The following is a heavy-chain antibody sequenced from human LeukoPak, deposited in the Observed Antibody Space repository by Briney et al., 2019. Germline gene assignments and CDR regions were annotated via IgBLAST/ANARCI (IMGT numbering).Heavy chain of an antibody. CDR2: IYYSGST. Sequence: SSETLSLTCTVSGGSISSCNYYWVWIRPPPGKGLVGIGSIYYSGSTYYNPPLKSRVAISVDTSKNQFSLKLSSVTAADTAVYYCARGEWELYLFDYWGQGTLVTVSS. CDR1: GGSISSCNYY. CDR3: ARGEWELYLFDY. J-gene: IGHJ4*02. D-gene: IGHD1-26*01. V-gene: IGHV4-39*07.